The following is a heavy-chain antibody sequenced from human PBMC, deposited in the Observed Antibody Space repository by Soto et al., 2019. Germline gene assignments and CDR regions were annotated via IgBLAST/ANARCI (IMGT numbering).Heavy chain of an antibody. Sequence: QSGGSLRLSCAASGFTFSSYAMSWVRQAPGKGLEWLTTIEGSGEITYYADSVKGRFTISRDNSKSTVYLQMDSLRADDTAVYYCAKGDRAYCSGGSCYVDCWGQGTLVTVSS. CDR3: AKGDRAYCSGGSCYVDC. CDR1: GFTFSSYA. V-gene: IGHV3-23*01. D-gene: IGHD2-15*01. CDR2: IEGSGEIT. J-gene: IGHJ4*02.